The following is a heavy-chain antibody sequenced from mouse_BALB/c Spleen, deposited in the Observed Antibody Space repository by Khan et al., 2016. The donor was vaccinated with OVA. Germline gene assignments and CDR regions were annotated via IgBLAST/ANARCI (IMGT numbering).Heavy chain of an antibody. Sequence: QVQLKQSGTELARPGASVNLSCKASGYTFTDFYINWVKQRSGQGLEWIGEISPGSGDTYYNEKFKGKATLTADKSSSTAYMQLSSLTSEASAGYFCARRNYFGYTFAYWGQGTLVTVSA. V-gene: IGHV1-77*01. J-gene: IGHJ3*01. CDR1: GYTFTDFY. D-gene: IGHD1-2*01. CDR3: ARRNYFGYTFAY. CDR2: ISPGSGDT.